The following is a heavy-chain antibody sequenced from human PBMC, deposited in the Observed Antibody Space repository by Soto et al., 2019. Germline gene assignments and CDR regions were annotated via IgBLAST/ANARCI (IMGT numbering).Heavy chain of an antibody. J-gene: IGHJ4*02. CDR3: ANSYSSSWYALYFDY. Sequence: PGGSLRLSCATSGFTFSDYYMSWIRQAPGKGLEWVSYIGTRGNTKYYADSVRGRFTISRDNAKNSLYLQMNSLRADDTAVYYCANSYSSSWYALYFDYWGQGTLVTVSS. D-gene: IGHD6-13*01. CDR2: IGTRGNTK. V-gene: IGHV3-11*01. CDR1: GFTFSDYY.